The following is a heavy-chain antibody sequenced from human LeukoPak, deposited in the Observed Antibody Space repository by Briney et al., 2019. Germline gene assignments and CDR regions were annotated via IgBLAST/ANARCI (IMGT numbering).Heavy chain of an antibody. CDR3: ASILRLLGPEYFQH. V-gene: IGHV4-39*01. CDR2: IYYSGST. CDR1: GFTVSSNY. D-gene: IGHD2/OR15-2a*01. Sequence: PGGSLRLSCAASGFTVSSNYLSWIRQPPGKGLEWIGSIYYSGSTYYNPSLKSRVTISVDTSKNQFSLKLSSVTAADTAVYYCASILRLLGPEYFQHWGQGTLVTVSS. J-gene: IGHJ1*01.